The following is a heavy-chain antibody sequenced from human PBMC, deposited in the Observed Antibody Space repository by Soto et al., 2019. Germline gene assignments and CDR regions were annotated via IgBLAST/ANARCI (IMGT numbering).Heavy chain of an antibody. CDR3: ARYPPQSYGTGKGDY. V-gene: IGHV1-18*01. CDR2: ISAYNGDT. D-gene: IGHD3-10*01. Sequence: QVQLVQSGAEVKMPGASVKVSCKASGYTFTNYGFSWVRQAPGQGLQWVGWISAYNGDTNYAQRFQGRATLTTDTFTSTAYRVPRSLRSDATAVYYCARYPPQSYGTGKGDYWGQGTPVTVSS. J-gene: IGHJ4*02. CDR1: GYTFTNYG.